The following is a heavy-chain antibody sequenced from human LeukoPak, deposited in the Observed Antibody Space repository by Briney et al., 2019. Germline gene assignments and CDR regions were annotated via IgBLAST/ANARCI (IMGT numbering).Heavy chain of an antibody. V-gene: IGHV3-23*01. CDR3: AKAGGTVATGRFDY. CDR2: ISGSGGST. D-gene: IGHD4-23*01. CDR1: GFTFSSYA. J-gene: IGHJ4*02. Sequence: GGCLSLSCAASGFTFSSYAMSWVRLAPGKGLEWVSAISGSGGSTYYADSVKGRFTISRDNSKNTLYLQMNSLRAEGTAVYYCAKAGGTVATGRFDYWGQGTLVTVS.